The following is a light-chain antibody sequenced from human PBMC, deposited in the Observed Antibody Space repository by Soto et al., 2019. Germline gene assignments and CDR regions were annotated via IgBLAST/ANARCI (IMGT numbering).Light chain of an antibody. CDR3: SSFRSSSTSYV. J-gene: IGLJ1*01. Sequence: QSVLTQPASVSGSPGQSITISCTGTSSDIGDSNYVSWYQQHPGKAPKLVIYDVSNRPSGVSNRFSGSKSANTASLTISGLQAEDEADYYCSSFRSSSTSYVFGTGTQLTV. CDR2: DVS. CDR1: SSDIGDSNY. V-gene: IGLV2-14*03.